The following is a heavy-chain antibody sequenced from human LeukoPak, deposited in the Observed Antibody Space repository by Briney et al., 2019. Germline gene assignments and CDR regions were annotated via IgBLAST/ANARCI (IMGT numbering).Heavy chain of an antibody. CDR2: IDTSGNT. V-gene: IGHV4-4*07. J-gene: IGHJ2*01. CDR1: GGSISSYY. Sequence: SESLSLTCTVSGGSISSYYWSWIRQPAGKGLEWIGRIDTSGNTNYKPSLKSRVTMSVDTSKNQFSLKLSSVTAADTAVYYCARVSSSWYQDWYFDLWGRGTLVTVSS. D-gene: IGHD6-13*01. CDR3: ARVSSSWYQDWYFDL.